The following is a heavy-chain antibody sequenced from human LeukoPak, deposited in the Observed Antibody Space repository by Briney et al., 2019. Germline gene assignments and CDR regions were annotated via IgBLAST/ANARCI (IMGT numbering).Heavy chain of an antibody. J-gene: IGHJ3*02. CDR2: INPNSGGT. Sequence: GASVKVSCKASGYTFTGYYMHWVRQAPGQGLEWMGWINPNSGGTNYAQKFQGWVTTTRDTSISTAYMELSRLRSDDTAVYYCARSPPFDAFDIWGQGTMVTVSS. V-gene: IGHV1-2*04. CDR3: ARSPPFDAFDI. CDR1: GYTFTGYY.